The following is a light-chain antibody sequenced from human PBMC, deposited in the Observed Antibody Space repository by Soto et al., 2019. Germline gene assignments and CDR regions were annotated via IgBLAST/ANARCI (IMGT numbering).Light chain of an antibody. V-gene: IGLV2-14*01. CDR1: SSDVGGYNY. CDR3: SSYDGSRPIDV. CDR2: EVS. Sequence: QSVLTQPASVSGSPGQSITISCTGTSSDVGGYNYVSWYQQHPGKAPKLMIYEVSNRPSGVSNRFSGSKSGNTASLTISGLQAEDEADYYCSSYDGSRPIDVYGTGTKVTVL. J-gene: IGLJ1*01.